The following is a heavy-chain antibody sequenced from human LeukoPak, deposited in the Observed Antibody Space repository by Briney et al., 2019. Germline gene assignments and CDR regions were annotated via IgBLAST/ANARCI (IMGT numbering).Heavy chain of an antibody. D-gene: IGHD3-9*01. CDR3: AKDPNFDWLSQRVGY. CDR2: ISGSGGST. V-gene: IGHV3-23*01. J-gene: IGHJ4*02. CDR1: GFTFSSYA. Sequence: GGSLRLSCAASGFTFSSYAMSWVRQAPGKGLEWVSAISGSGGSTYYADSVKGRFTISRDNSKNTLYLQMNSLRAEDTAVYYCAKDPNFDWLSQRVGYWGQGTLDTVSS.